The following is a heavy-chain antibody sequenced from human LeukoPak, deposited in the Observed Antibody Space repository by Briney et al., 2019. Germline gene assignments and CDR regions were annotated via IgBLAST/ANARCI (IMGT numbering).Heavy chain of an antibody. V-gene: IGHV4-4*07. CDR2: INTSANT. Sequence: PSETLSLTCAVYGGSFSGYYWSWIRQPAGKELEWIGRINTSANTNYNPSLKSRVTMPVDTSKNQFSLKLTSVTAADTAVYYCAREISGNYYRAFDYWGQGILVTVSS. CDR1: GGSFSGYY. D-gene: IGHD1-26*01. CDR3: AREISGNYYRAFDY. J-gene: IGHJ4*02.